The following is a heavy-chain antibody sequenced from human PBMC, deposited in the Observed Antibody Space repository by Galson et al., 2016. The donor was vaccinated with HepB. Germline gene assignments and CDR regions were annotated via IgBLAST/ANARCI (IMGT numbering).Heavy chain of an antibody. CDR3: ASSFETRFGSGSYY. CDR2: ISISSYK. J-gene: IGHJ4*02. V-gene: IGHV3-21*01. CDR1: GFTFSSYS. D-gene: IGHD1-26*01. Sequence: SLRLSCAASGFTFSSYSVNWVRQAPGKGLEWVSSISISSYKYYADSVKGRFTISRDNAKNSLYLQMNSLRPEDTAVYYCASSFETRFGSGSYYRGQGTLVTVSS.